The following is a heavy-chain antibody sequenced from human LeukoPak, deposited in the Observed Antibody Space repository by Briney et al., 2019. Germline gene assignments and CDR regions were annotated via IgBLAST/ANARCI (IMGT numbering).Heavy chain of an antibody. V-gene: IGHV4-39*01. CDR2: IYYSGKA. Sequence: SETLSLTCTVSGGSISSSSYNWGWIRQPPGKGLEWIGSIYYSGKAYYNPSLKSRVTISVDTSKNQFSLKLSSVTAADTAVYYCARGYTDGWLIGYWGQGTLVTVSS. D-gene: IGHD6-19*01. CDR1: GGSISSSSYN. CDR3: ARGYTDGWLIGY. J-gene: IGHJ4*02.